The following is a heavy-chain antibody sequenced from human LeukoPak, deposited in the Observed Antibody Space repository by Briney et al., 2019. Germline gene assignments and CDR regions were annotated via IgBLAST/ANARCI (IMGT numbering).Heavy chain of an antibody. CDR3: TRGSIAYYYMDV. Sequence: SETLSLTCAVYGGSFSGYYWSWIRQPPGKGLEWIGEINHSGSTNYNPSLKSRVTISVDTSKNQFSLKLSSVTAADTAVYYCTRGSIAYYYMDVWGKGTPVTLSS. CDR1: GGSFSGYY. V-gene: IGHV4-34*01. CDR2: INHSGST. J-gene: IGHJ6*03. D-gene: IGHD3-22*01.